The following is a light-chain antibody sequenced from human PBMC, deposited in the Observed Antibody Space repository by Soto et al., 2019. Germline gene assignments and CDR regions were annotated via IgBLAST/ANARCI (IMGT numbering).Light chain of an antibody. Sequence: DIVLTQSPATLSLSPGDSATLSCRASQSVGSFLAWYQQKTGQAPGLLIYDKSIRATGIPDRFSGSGSGTDFTLTISRLEPEDFAVYYCQKYGSSPWTCGQGTKVDIK. V-gene: IGKV3-20*01. CDR1: QSVGSF. CDR3: QKYGSSPWT. J-gene: IGKJ1*01. CDR2: DKS.